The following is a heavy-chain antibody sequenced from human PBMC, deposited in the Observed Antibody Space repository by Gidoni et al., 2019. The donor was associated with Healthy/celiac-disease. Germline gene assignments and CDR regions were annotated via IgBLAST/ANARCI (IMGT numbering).Heavy chain of an antibody. Sequence: QVQLQQWGAGLLKPSETLSLTCAVYGGSFSGYYWSWIRQPPGKGLEWIGEINHSGSTNYNPSLKSRVTISVDTSKNQFSLKLSSVTAADTAVYYCASMTLGWDTAMVHENAFDIWGQGTMVTVSS. J-gene: IGHJ3*02. CDR3: ASMTLGWDTAMVHENAFDI. D-gene: IGHD5-18*01. V-gene: IGHV4-34*01. CDR1: GGSFSGYY. CDR2: INHSGST.